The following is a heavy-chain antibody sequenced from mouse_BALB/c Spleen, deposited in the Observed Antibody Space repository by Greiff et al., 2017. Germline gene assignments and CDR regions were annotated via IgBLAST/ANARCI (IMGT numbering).Heavy chain of an antibody. Sequence: VQLQQSGAELVKPGASVKLSCTASGFNIKDTYMHWVKQRPEQGLEWIGRIDPANGNTKYDPKFQGKATITADTSSNTAYLQLSSLTSEDTAVYYCARGNDYDRDFDYWGQGTTLTVSS. D-gene: IGHD2-4*01. CDR1: GFNIKDTY. J-gene: IGHJ2*01. CDR2: IDPANGNT. V-gene: IGHV14-3*02. CDR3: ARGNDYDRDFDY.